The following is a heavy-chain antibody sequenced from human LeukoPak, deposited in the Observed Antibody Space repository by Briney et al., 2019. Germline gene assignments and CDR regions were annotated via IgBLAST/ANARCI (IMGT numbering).Heavy chain of an antibody. V-gene: IGHV3-7*01. CDR1: GFTFSNYA. CDR2: IKQDGSEK. J-gene: IGHJ4*02. Sequence: GGSLRLSCAASGFTFSNYAMSWVRQAPGKGLEWVANIKQDGSEKYYVDSVKGRFTISRDNAKNSLYLQMNSLRAEDTAVYYCARDLADYYDSSGYFYWGQGTLVTVSS. D-gene: IGHD3-22*01. CDR3: ARDLADYYDSSGYFY.